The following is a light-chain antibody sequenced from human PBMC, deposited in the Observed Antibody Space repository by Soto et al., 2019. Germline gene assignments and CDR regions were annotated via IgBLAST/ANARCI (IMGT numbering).Light chain of an antibody. CDR3: QQYRTWPRT. CDR1: QSVTSN. V-gene: IGKV3-15*01. J-gene: IGKJ1*01. CDR2: GAS. Sequence: EVVMTPSPYTLSVSPGDRVTLSCRASQSVTSNLAWYQQKVGQAPRLVIYGASTRATGVPARFSCSGSGTVFTLTISSLQSEELAVYYCQQYRTWPRTFGQGTKV.